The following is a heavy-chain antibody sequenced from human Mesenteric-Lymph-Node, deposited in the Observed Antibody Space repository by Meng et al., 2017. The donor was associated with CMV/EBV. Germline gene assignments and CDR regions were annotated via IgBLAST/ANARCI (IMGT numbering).Heavy chain of an antibody. CDR1: GVSGTSGAYH. V-gene: IGHV4-61*08. J-gene: IGHJ4*02. CDR3: AKSRSSTPGIVDD. CDR2: IYGTGIT. D-gene: IGHD2/OR15-2a*01. Sequence: VQLQYSGPRLEKASETLTPTCIVSGVSGTSGAYHWSWIRQSPGKGLEWIGYIYGTGITIYNPSLKSRVTILLETSKNQFSPKLNTVTTADTAVYYCAKSRSSTPGIVDDWGQGTLVTVSS.